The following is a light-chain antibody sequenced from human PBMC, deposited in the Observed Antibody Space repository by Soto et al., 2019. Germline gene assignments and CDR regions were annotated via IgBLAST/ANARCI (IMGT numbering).Light chain of an antibody. V-gene: IGKV3-20*01. J-gene: IGKJ1*01. CDR3: QQYGSSPPT. Sequence: EIVMTQSPATLSVSPGERATLSCRASQSVSSNLAWYQQKPGQAPRLLIYDASNRATGIPARFSGSGSGTDFTVTISRLEPEDFAVYYCQQYGSSPPTFGQGTKVDIK. CDR2: DAS. CDR1: QSVSSN.